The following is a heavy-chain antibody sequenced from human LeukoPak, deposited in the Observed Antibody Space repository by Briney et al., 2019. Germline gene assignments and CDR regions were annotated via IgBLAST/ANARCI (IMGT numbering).Heavy chain of an antibody. V-gene: IGHV3-53*01. Sequence: GGSLRLSCAVSGFTVRSNYMSWLRQAPGKGLVEVSVIYSGGSTYYADSVKSRFTISRDNSTNTLSLQMSGLRAEDTAVYYCARDLGSSGSDAFDIWGQGTMVTVSS. D-gene: IGHD3-22*01. CDR1: GFTVRSNY. J-gene: IGHJ3*02. CDR2: IYSGGST. CDR3: ARDLGSSGSDAFDI.